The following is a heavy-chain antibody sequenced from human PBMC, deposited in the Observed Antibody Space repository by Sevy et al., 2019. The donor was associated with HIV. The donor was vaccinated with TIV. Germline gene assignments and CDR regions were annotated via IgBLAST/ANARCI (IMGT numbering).Heavy chain of an antibody. D-gene: IGHD3-16*01. CDR2: IKQDGTEA. CDR3: ARGLADWGSFHYSL. V-gene: IGHV3-7*01. J-gene: IGHJ4*02. CDR1: GFTFSTYW. Sequence: GGSLRLSCAASGFTFSTYWMTWVRQAPGKGLEWVAYIKQDGTEAYYLDAVRGRFTVSRDNSHKSFFLQMSSLRDEDTAVYCCARGLADWGSFHYSLWGQGTPVTVSS.